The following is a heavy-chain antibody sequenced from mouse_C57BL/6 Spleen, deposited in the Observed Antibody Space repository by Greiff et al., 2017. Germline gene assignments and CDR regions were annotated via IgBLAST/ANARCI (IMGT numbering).Heavy chain of an antibody. J-gene: IGHJ2*01. V-gene: IGHV1-18*01. CDR2: INPNNGGT. D-gene: IGHD1-1*01. CDR3: ARLLPSYSFDY. Sequence: EVQLMQSGPELVKPGASVKISCKASGYTFTDYNMDWVKQSHGKSLEWIGDINPNNGGTIYNQKFKGKATLTVDKSSSTAYMELRSLTSEDTAVYDWARLLPSYSFDYWGQGTTLTVSS. CDR1: GYTFTDYN.